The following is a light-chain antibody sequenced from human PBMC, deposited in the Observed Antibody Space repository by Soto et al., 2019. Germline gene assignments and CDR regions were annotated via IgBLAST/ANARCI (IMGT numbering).Light chain of an antibody. J-gene: IGKJ5*01. CDR3: QHYTSSPPIT. CDR1: QSFNSIY. CDR2: GAY. Sequence: EIVLTQSPGTLSLSPGESATLSCRASQSFNSIYLAWYQQKPGQAPRLLIYGAYSRATGIPDRFSGSGSGTDFTLTISRLEPVDFAVYYCQHYTSSPPITXGQGTRLEIK. V-gene: IGKV3-20*01.